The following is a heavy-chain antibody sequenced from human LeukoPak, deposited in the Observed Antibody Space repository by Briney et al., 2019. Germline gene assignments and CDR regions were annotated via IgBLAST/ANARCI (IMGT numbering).Heavy chain of an antibody. CDR1: GGSFSGYY. J-gene: IGHJ4*02. CDR2: INHSGST. V-gene: IGHV4-34*01. Sequence: PSETLSLTCAVYGGSFSGYYWSWLRPPPAKGLEWIGEINHSGSTNYNPSLKSRVTISVDTSTNQFSLKLSSVTAAYTAVYYCARGRRYGGNLKPLEYWGQGTLVTVSS. CDR3: ARGRRYGGNLKPLEY. D-gene: IGHD4/OR15-4a*01.